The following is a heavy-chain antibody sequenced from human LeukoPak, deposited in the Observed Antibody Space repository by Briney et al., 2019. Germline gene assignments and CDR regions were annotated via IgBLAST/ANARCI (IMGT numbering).Heavy chain of an antibody. Sequence: PGGSLRLSCAASGFTFSSYWMTWVRQPPGKGLEWIGEINHSGSTNYNPSLKSRVTISVDTSKNQFSLKLSSVTAADTAVYYCATMGGYYYDSSGYLDYWGQGTLVTVSS. CDR2: INHSGST. D-gene: IGHD3-22*01. J-gene: IGHJ4*02. CDR3: ATMGGYYYDSSGYLDY. V-gene: IGHV4-34*08. CDR1: GFTFSSYW.